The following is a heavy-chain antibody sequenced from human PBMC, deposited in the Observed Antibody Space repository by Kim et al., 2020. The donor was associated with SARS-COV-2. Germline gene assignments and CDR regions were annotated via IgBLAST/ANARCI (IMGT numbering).Heavy chain of an antibody. CDR2: INHSGST. Sequence: SETLSLTCAVYGGSFSGYYWSWIRQPPGKGLEWIGEINHSGSTNYNPSLKSRVTISVDTSKNQFSLKLSSVTAADTAVYYCSIVATMLRDLDGMDVWGQGTTVTVSS. CDR1: GGSFSGYY. D-gene: IGHD5-12*01. J-gene: IGHJ6*02. CDR3: SIVATMLRDLDGMDV. V-gene: IGHV4-34*01.